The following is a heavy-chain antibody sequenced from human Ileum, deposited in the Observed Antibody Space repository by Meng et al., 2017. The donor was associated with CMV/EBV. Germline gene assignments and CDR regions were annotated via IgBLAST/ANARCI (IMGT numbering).Heavy chain of an antibody. D-gene: IGHD4-23*01. V-gene: IGHV3-43*01. J-gene: IGHJ6*02. CDR1: GFTFDDYS. Sequence: GESLKISCAASGFTFDDYSMYWVRQAPGKGLEWVSVISWNGGTTDYADSVKGRFTVSRDNSKNSFHLQMNSLRNEDSALYYCAKSSGGNLSPMDVWGQGTTVTVSS. CDR2: ISWNGGTT. CDR3: AKSSGGNLSPMDV.